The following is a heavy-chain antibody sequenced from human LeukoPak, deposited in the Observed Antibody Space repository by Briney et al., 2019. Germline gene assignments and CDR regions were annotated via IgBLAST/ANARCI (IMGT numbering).Heavy chain of an antibody. D-gene: IGHD2-2*02. CDR1: GGTFSSYA. CDR2: IIPIFGTA. J-gene: IGHJ6*02. V-gene: IGHV1-69*13. CDR3: ARVPPRFCSSTSCYTSYYYYGMDV. Sequence: SVKVSCKASGGTFSSYAISWVRQAPGQELEWMGGIIPIFGTANYAQKFQGRVTITADESTSTAYMELSSLRSEDTAVYYCARVPPRFCSSTSCYTSYYYYGMDVWGQGTTVTVSS.